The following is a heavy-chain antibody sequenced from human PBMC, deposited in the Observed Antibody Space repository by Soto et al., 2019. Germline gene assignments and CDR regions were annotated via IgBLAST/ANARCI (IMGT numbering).Heavy chain of an antibody. Sequence: QVQLQESGPGLVKPSQTLSLTCTVSGGSISSGDYYWVWIRQPPGKGLEWIGYSDYSGSTYYAPSLRSRVTISVDTSKNPFSLKLSSVTAADTAVYYCARDHRSYYDSSGYYSHWGQGTLVTVSS. D-gene: IGHD3-22*01. CDR1: GGSISSGDYY. V-gene: IGHV4-30-4*01. CDR3: ARDHRSYYDSSGYYSH. J-gene: IGHJ4*02. CDR2: SDYSGST.